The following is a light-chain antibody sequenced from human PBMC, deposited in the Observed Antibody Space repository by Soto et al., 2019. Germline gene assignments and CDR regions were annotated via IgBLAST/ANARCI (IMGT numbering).Light chain of an antibody. Sequence: QSALTQPPSVSGAPGQRVTISCTGSSSNIGARYDVHWYQCLPGTAPKLLIYGNINRPSGVPDRFSGSKSGTSASLAITGLQADDAADYYCLSYDRSLSSPIFGGGTKLTVL. J-gene: IGLJ2*01. V-gene: IGLV1-40*01. CDR1: SSNIGARYD. CDR3: LSYDRSLSSPI. CDR2: GNI.